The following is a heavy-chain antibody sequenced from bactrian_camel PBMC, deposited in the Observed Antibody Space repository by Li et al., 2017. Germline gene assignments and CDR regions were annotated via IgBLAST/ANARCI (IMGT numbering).Heavy chain of an antibody. J-gene: IGHJ4*01. CDR2: IDMNDNTT. Sequence: DVQLVESGGGSVQAGGSARLACTASGNLGSNTCTGWFRQAPGKEREAVASIDMNDNTTYYNDAVKGRFTISRDNAKNTLYLQMNSLKPEDTAMYYCAIGGSGTAARTSPPGQGTQVTVS. D-gene: IGHD7*01. V-gene: IGHV3S59*01. CDR1: GNLGSNT.